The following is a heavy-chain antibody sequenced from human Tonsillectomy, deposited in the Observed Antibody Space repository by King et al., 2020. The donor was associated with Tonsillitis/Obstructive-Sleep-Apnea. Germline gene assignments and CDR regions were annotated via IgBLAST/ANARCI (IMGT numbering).Heavy chain of an antibody. CDR2: IVPILGIE. J-gene: IGHJ6*02. CDR3: ARSSGSPDYSYGYYYYGMDV. Sequence: QLVQSGAEVKKPGSSVKVSCKASGDTFSNYALTWVRQAPGQGLEWMGGIVPILGIENHAQKFQGRVTITADKSTSTAYMELSSLRSEDTALYYCARSSGSPDYSYGYYYYGMDVWGQGTPVTVSS. V-gene: IGHV1-69*10. CDR1: GDTFSNYA. D-gene: IGHD5-18*01.